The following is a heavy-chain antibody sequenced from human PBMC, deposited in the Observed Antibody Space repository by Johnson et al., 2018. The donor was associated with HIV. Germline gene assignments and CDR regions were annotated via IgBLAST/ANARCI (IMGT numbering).Heavy chain of an antibody. Sequence: VQLVESGGGLVQPGSSLRLSCAASGFRFDDYAMHWVRQAPGKGLEWVSGISWNSANIGSADSVKGRFTISRDNTKNSLYLQMNRLRPEDTALYYCTKDAHMVTPQRAFDIWGQGTMVTVSS. D-gene: IGHD5-18*01. CDR2: ISWNSANI. CDR3: TKDAHMVTPQRAFDI. V-gene: IGHV3-9*01. CDR1: GFRFDDYA. J-gene: IGHJ3*02.